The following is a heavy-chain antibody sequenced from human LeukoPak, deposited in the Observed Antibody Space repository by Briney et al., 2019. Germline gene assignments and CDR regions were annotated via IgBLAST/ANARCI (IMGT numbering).Heavy chain of an antibody. V-gene: IGHV3-74*01. Sequence: GGSLRLSCAASGFTFSSYWMHWVRQAPGKGLVWVSRISRDGSSTSYADSVKGRFTISRDNAKNTLYPQMNSLRAEDTAVYYCARSLRYCSGGSCYTRGFAIDYWGQGTLVTVSS. CDR3: ARSLRYCSGGSCYTRGFAIDY. J-gene: IGHJ4*02. D-gene: IGHD2-15*01. CDR1: GFTFSSYW. CDR2: ISRDGSST.